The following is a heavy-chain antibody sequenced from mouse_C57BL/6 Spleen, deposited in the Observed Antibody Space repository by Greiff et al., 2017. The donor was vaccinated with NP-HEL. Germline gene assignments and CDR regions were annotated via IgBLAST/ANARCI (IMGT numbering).Heavy chain of an antibody. CDR1: GYTFTSYT. CDR3: VYDYDLYYFDY. J-gene: IGHJ2*01. Sequence: QVHVKQSGAELARPGASVKMSCKASGYTFTSYTMHWVKQRPGQGLEWIGYINPSSGYTKYNQKFKDKATLTADKSSSTAYMQLSSLTSEDSAVYYCVYDYDLYYFDYWGQGTTLTVSS. V-gene: IGHV1-4*01. CDR2: INPSSGYT. D-gene: IGHD2-4*01.